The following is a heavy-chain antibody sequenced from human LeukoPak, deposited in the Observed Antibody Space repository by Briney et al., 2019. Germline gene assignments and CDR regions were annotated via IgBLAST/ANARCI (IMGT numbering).Heavy chain of an antibody. CDR1: GYTFTSYY. CDR2: INPSGGST. D-gene: IGHD1-26*01. CDR3: ARDHLGSGSYSSGERVY. Sequence: GASVKVSCKASGYTFTSYYMHWVRQAPGQGLEWMGIINPSGGSTSYAQKFQGRVTMTRDTSTSTVYMELSSLRSEDTAVYYCARDHLGSGSYSSGERVYWGQGTLVIVSS. J-gene: IGHJ4*02. V-gene: IGHV1-46*01.